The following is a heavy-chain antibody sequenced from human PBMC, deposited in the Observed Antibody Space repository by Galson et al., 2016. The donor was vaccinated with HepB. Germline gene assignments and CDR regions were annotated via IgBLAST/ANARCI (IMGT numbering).Heavy chain of an antibody. CDR1: GYSFIDYG. CDR3: ARSVGRHTNNHFDY. D-gene: IGHD1/OR15-1a*01. Sequence: SVKVSCKAFGYSFIDYGINWVRQAPGQGLEWLGWISAYSGTTDYSPKFQGRVTMTTDTSTSTAYMELRSLRSEDTTMYYCARSVGRHTNNHFDYWGQGTLVTVSP. CDR2: ISAYSGTT. V-gene: IGHV1-18*01. J-gene: IGHJ4*02.